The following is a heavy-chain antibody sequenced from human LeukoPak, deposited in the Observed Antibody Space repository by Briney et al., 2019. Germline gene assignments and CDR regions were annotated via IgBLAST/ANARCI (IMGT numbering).Heavy chain of an antibody. Sequence: GGYLRLSCAASGFTCSSYAMSWVRQAPGKGLEWVSAISGSGGSTYYADSVKGRFTISRDNSKNTLYLQMNSLRAEDTAVYYCAKFLPTHIVVANYYFDYWGQGPLVTVSS. CDR1: GFTCSSYA. J-gene: IGHJ4*02. CDR3: AKFLPTHIVVANYYFDY. D-gene: IGHD2-21*01. CDR2: ISGSGGST. V-gene: IGHV3-23*01.